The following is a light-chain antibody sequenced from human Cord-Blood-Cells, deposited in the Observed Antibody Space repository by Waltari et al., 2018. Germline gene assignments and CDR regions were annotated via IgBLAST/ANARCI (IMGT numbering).Light chain of an antibody. CDR2: QDS. J-gene: IGLJ1*01. V-gene: IGLV3-1*01. CDR1: KLGETH. Sequence: YDPTQPPAVTVAPGQTARITCSRDKLGETHARRYQQKPAQSTVLVIYQDSTRPSGIPERFSGSNSGNTATLTIRGTQDMDEADYYCQAWDSSTYVFGTGTKVTVL. CDR3: QAWDSSTYV.